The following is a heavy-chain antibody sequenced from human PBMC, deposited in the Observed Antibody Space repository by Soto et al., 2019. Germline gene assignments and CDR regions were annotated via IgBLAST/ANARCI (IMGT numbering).Heavy chain of an antibody. Sequence: GGSLRLSCAASGFTFSSYAMNGVRQAPGKGLEWVSGISGSGGSTYYADFVKGRFTISRDNSKNTLYLQMNSLRAEDTAVYYCAKEADTSMVTSFDYWGQGTLVTVSS. V-gene: IGHV3-23*01. J-gene: IGHJ4*02. CDR1: GFTFSSYA. D-gene: IGHD5-18*01. CDR3: AKEADTSMVTSFDY. CDR2: ISGSGGST.